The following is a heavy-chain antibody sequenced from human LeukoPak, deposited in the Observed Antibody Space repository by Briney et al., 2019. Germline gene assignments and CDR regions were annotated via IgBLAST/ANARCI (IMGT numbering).Heavy chain of an antibody. CDR1: GFTFSSNA. J-gene: IGHJ6*02. CDR3: AKDLDGYGGIDGMDV. V-gene: IGHV3-23*01. Sequence: PGGSLRLSCAASGFTFSSNAMSWVRQGPGKGLEWVSAISGSGGSTYYADSVKGRFTISRDNSKNTLYLQMNSLRAEDTAVYYCAKDLDGYGGIDGMDVWGQGTTVTVSS. D-gene: IGHD4-23*01. CDR2: ISGSGGST.